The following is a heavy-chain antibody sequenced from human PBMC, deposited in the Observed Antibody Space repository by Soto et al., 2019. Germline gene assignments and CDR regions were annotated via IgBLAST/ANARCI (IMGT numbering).Heavy chain of an antibody. V-gene: IGHV3-7*01. CDR2: IKQDGSEK. J-gene: IGHJ4*02. Sequence: PGGSLRLSCAASGSTFSSYWMSWVRQAPGKGLEWVANIKQDGSEKYYVDSVKGRFTISRDNAKNSLYLQMNSLRAEDTAVYYCARALVSSIAARALFDYWGQGTLVTVSS. CDR3: ARALVSSIAARALFDY. CDR1: GSTFSSYW. D-gene: IGHD6-6*01.